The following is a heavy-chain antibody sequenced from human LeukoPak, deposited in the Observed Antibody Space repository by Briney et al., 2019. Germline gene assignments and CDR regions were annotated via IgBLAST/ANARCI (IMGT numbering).Heavy chain of an antibody. CDR2: IYYSGST. J-gene: IGHJ4*02. Sequence: SETLSLTCTVSGGSMSSSSYYWGWIRQPPGKGLEWIGSIYYSGSTYYNPSLKSRVTISVDTSKNQFSLKLSSVTAADTAVYYCARPRGWRGYFDYWGQGTLVTVSS. V-gene: IGHV4-39*01. CDR1: GGSMSSSSYY. CDR3: ARPRGWRGYFDY. D-gene: IGHD2-15*01.